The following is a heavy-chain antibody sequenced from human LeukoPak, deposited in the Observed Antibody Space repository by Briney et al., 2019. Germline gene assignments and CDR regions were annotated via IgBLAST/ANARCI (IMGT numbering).Heavy chain of an antibody. J-gene: IGHJ5*02. Sequence: PGESLRLSCEASRFSLSSYSMQWVRQAPGKGLEWVSSISGTSRYIHYSDSVKGRFTISRDNAKNSFYLQMNSLRVEDTAVYYCARDGEGPYSGYDSNWFDPWGQGTLVTVSS. CDR2: ISGTSRYI. D-gene: IGHD5-12*01. V-gene: IGHV3-21*01. CDR3: ARDGEGPYSGYDSNWFDP. CDR1: RFSLSSYS.